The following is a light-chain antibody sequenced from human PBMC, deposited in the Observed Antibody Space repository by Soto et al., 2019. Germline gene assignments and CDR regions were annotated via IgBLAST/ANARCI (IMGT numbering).Light chain of an antibody. CDR3: SSYAGSAYV. Sequence: QSVLTQPPSASGSPGQSVTISCTGTSSDVGGYNYVSWYQQHPGKAPKLMIYEVSKRPSGVPDRFSGSKSGNTASLTVSGFQAEDEADYYCSSYAGSAYVFGTGTKLTVL. CDR2: EVS. CDR1: SSDVGGYNY. J-gene: IGLJ1*01. V-gene: IGLV2-8*01.